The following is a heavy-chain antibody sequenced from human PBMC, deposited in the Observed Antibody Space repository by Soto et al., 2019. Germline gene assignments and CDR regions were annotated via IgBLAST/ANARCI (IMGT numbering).Heavy chain of an antibody. J-gene: IGHJ4*02. CDR1: GYSFFSYY. Sequence: ASVKVSCKASGYSFFSYYMHWVRQAPGQGLEWMGRFLASGGNTDYAQRFRGRVSMTRDTSTTNTVSLELTSLTSDDTAVYYCARGGATIFGVIDSWGQGTRVTVSS. V-gene: IGHV1-46*01. CDR2: FLASGGNT. D-gene: IGHD3-3*02. CDR3: ARGGATIFGVIDS.